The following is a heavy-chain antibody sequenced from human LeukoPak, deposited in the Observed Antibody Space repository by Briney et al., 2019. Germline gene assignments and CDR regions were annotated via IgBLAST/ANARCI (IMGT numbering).Heavy chain of an antibody. CDR3: AKDILMYYDFWSGQSPEYFQH. V-gene: IGHV3-23*01. D-gene: IGHD3-3*01. Sequence: PGGSLRLSCAASGFTFSSCAMSWVRQAPGKGLEWVSAISAAGGSTYYADSVKGRFTISRDNSKNTLYLQMNSLRAEDTAVYYCAKDILMYYDFWSGQSPEYFQHWGQGTLVTVSS. CDR1: GFTFSSCA. J-gene: IGHJ1*01. CDR2: ISAAGGST.